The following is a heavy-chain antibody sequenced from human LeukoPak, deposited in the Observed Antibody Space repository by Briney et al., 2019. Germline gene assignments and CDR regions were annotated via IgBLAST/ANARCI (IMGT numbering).Heavy chain of an antibody. Sequence: PGGSLRLSCAASGFTFSSYGMHWVRQAPGKGLEWVAVIWYDGSNKYYADSVKGRFTISRDNSKNTLYLQMNRLRAEDTAVYYCAKDLTSGYSYGVDYWGQGTLVTVSS. D-gene: IGHD5-18*01. CDR1: GFTFSSYG. CDR2: IWYDGSNK. CDR3: AKDLTSGYSYGVDY. J-gene: IGHJ4*02. V-gene: IGHV3-33*06.